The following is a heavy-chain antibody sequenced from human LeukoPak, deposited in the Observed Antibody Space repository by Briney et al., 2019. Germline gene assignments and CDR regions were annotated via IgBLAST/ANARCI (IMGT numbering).Heavy chain of an antibody. D-gene: IGHD5-18*01. CDR3: AKSRHTAPDY. Sequence: EPGGSLRLSCAASGFTFSSCAMSWVRQAPGKGLEWVSAISGSGRSTFYADSVKGRFTISRDTSKSTLYLEINSLRAEDTAVYYCAKSRHTAPDYWGQGTLVTVSS. J-gene: IGHJ4*02. CDR1: GFTFSSCA. V-gene: IGHV3-23*01. CDR2: ISGSGRST.